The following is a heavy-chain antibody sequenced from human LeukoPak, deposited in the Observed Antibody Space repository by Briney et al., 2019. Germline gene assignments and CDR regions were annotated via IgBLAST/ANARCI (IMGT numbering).Heavy chain of an antibody. CDR1: GFFFTGYV. CDR2: VSLDGTNK. Sequence: GGSLRLSCAGSGFFFTGYVMHWVRQAPGKGLEWVALVSLDGTNKFYADSVRGRFTVSRDDSKNTMYLQMNSLRAEDTATYYCARDPYNTILYRLAHWGQGTLVTVSS. CDR3: ARDPYNTILYRLAH. J-gene: IGHJ4*02. V-gene: IGHV3-30*04. D-gene: IGHD3-10*01.